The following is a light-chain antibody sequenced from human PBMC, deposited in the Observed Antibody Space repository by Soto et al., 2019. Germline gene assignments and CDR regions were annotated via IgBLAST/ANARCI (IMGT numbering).Light chain of an antibody. CDR1: QNINNW. Sequence: DIQLTQSPSTLSASVGDTVTITCRASQNINNWLVWYQQKPGKAPNLLISKASNLEGGVPSRFDGSGSGTEFTLTINSLQPDDFATYYCQQYHTDSRTFGQGTKLEIK. J-gene: IGKJ1*01. CDR2: KAS. V-gene: IGKV1-5*03. CDR3: QQYHTDSRT.